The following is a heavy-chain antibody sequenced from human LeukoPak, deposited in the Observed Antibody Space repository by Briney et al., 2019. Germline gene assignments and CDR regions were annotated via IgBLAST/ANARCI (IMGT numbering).Heavy chain of an antibody. CDR3: ARRKEVDSTGPVNFDY. V-gene: IGHV4-59*12. D-gene: IGHD6-25*01. CDR1: GGSISSYY. Sequence: KPSETLSLTCTVSGGSISSYYWSWIRQPPGKGLEWIGYIYYSGSTNYNPSLKSRVTISVDTPKNQFSLKLSSVTAADTAVYYCARRKEVDSTGPVNFDYWGQGTLVTVSS. CDR2: IYYSGST. J-gene: IGHJ4*02.